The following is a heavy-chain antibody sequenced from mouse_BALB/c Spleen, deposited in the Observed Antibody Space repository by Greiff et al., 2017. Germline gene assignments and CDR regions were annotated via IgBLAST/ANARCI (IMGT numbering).Heavy chain of an antibody. Sequence: DVMLVESGGGLVKPGGSLKLSCAASGFTFSSYGMSWVRQTPDKRLELVATINSNGGSTYYPDSVKGRFTISRDNAKNTLYLQMSSLKSEDTAMYYCARYAMDYWGQGTSVTVSS. J-gene: IGHJ4*01. V-gene: IGHV5-6-3*01. CDR1: GFTFSSYG. CDR3: ARYAMDY. CDR2: INSNGGST.